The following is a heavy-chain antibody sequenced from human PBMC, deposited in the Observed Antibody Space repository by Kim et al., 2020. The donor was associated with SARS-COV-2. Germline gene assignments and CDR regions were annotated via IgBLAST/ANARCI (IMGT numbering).Heavy chain of an antibody. D-gene: IGHD6-6*01. CDR3: ARQGGGRSIAARLYFDY. Sequence: LKSRVTRSVDTSKTQFSLKLSSVTAADTAVYYCARQGGGRSIAARLYFDYWGQGTLVTVSS. J-gene: IGHJ4*02. V-gene: IGHV4-39*01.